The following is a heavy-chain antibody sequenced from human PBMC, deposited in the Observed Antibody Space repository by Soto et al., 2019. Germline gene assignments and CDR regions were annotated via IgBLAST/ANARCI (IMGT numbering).Heavy chain of an antibody. CDR3: ARGRSLGDY. CDR2: FSYSGSS. Sequence: ETLSLTCTVSGGSISSFYWSWIRQPPGKGLEWIGYFSYSGSSNYNPSLKSRVTISVDTSKNQFSLKLSSVTAADTAVYYCARGRSLGDYWGQGTLVTVSS. CDR1: GGSISSFY. V-gene: IGHV4-59*01. J-gene: IGHJ4*02.